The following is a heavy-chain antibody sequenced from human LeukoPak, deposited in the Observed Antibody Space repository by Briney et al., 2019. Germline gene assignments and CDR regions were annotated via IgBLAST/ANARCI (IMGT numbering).Heavy chain of an antibody. V-gene: IGHV3-33*02. D-gene: IGHD6-13*01. CDR2: IWDDGSHK. CDR1: GFTFSRSG. CDR3: ARDRGSSPFDY. Sequence: GGSLRLSCAASGFTFSRSGMHWVRQAPGKGLEWVAVIWDDGSHKYYADSAQGRFTISRDNSKNTLFLQMNSLRAEDTAVYYCARDRGSSPFDYWGQGTLVTVSS. J-gene: IGHJ4*02.